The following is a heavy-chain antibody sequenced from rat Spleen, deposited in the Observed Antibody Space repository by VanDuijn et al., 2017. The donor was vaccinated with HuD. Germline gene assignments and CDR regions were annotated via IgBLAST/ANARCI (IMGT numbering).Heavy chain of an antibody. V-gene: IGHV5-27*01. CDR1: GFTFSDYN. CDR2: ISPSGGST. J-gene: IGHJ2*01. Sequence: EVLLVDSGGGLVQPGRSLKLSCAASGFTFSDYNMAWIRQTPTKGLEWVASISPSGGSTYYRDSVKGRFTISRDNAKSTLYLQMDSLRSEDTATYYCTRDRILRSTGFDYWGQGVMVTVSS. D-gene: IGHD1-6*01. CDR3: TRDRILRSTGFDY.